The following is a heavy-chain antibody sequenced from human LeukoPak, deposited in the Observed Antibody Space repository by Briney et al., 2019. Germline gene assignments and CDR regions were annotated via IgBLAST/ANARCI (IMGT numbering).Heavy chain of an antibody. V-gene: IGHV3-20*04. CDR2: INWNGGST. J-gene: IGHJ6*03. CDR1: GFTFDDYG. CDR3: ARGGGYGDYYYYYMDV. Sequence: GGSLRLSCAASGFTFDDYGMSWVRQAPGKGLEWVSGINWNGGSTGYADSVKGRFTISRDNAKNSLYLQMNSLRAEDTAVYYCARGGGYGDYYYYYMDVWGKGTTVTVSS. D-gene: IGHD6-25*01.